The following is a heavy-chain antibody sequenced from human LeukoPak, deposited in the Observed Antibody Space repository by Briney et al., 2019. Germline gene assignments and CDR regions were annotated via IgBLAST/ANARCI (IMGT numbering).Heavy chain of an antibody. CDR2: IYPGDSDT. CDR3: ARRSYCGGDCYSDY. V-gene: IGHV5-51*01. D-gene: IGHD2-21*01. CDR1: GHSFTSYW. J-gene: IGHJ4*02. Sequence: GESLKISCKGSGHSFTSYWIGWVRQMPGKGLEWMGIIYPGDSDTRYSPSFQGQVTISADKSINTAYLHWSSLKASDTAMYYCARRSYCGGDCYSDYWGQGTLVIVSS.